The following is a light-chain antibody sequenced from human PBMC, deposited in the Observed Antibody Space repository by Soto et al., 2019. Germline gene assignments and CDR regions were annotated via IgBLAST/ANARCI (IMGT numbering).Light chain of an antibody. CDR2: GAS. Sequence: VLTQSPGTLSLSPGERATLSCRATQSVTSNYLAWYQQKPGQAPSLLFFGASIRATGIPDRFSGSGSGTDFTLTISRLEPEDSAVYYCHQYGSSPGTFXQGTKVDIK. CDR3: HQYGSSPGT. CDR1: QSVTSNY. J-gene: IGKJ1*01. V-gene: IGKV3-20*01.